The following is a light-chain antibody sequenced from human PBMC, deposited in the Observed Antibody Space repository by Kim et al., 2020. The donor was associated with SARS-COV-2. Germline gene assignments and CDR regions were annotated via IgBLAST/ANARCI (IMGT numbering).Light chain of an antibody. Sequence: SYELTQPLSVSVALGQTARITCGGNNIGSKNVHWYQQKRGQASVLVIYRDGDRPSGIPERFSGSNSGNTATLTISRAQAGDVADYYCQVWDSSPVIFGGG. J-gene: IGLJ2*01. CDR3: QVWDSSPVI. CDR1: NIGSKN. V-gene: IGLV3-9*01. CDR2: RDG.